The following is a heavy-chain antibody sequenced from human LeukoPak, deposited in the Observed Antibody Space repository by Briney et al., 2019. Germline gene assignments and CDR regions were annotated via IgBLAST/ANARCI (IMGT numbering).Heavy chain of an antibody. CDR2: ISSDGSNT. J-gene: IGHJ4*02. Sequence: PGGSLRLSCAVSGFTFNKYYMHWVRQAPGKGLVWVSRISSDGSNTNYTDSVKGRFTISRDNAKNTLYLQMNSLRAGDTAVYYCIRVPYWGQGALVTVSS. CDR1: GFTFNKYY. CDR3: IRVPY. V-gene: IGHV3-74*01.